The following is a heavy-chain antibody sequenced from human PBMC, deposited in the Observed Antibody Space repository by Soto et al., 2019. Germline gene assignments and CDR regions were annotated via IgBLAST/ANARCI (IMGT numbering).Heavy chain of an antibody. CDR1: GYTFTGYY. D-gene: IGHD4-17*01. V-gene: IGHV1-2*02. J-gene: IGHJ3*02. CDR3: ARDYGDAFDI. Sequence: ASVKVSCKASGYTFTGYYMHWVRQAPGQGLEWMGWINPNSGGTNYAQEFRGRVTLTRDTSISTAYMELSRPRSDDTALYYCARDYGDAFDIWGQGTMVTV. CDR2: INPNSGGT.